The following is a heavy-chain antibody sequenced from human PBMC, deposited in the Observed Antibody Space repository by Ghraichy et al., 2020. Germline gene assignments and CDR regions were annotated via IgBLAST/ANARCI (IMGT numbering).Heavy chain of an antibody. CDR1: GFTFSSYA. J-gene: IGHJ6*02. CDR3: AKELKYSSSEDHGMDV. Sequence: GGSLRLSCAASGFTFSSYAMSWVRQAPGKGLEWVSAISGSGGSTYYVDSVKGRFTISRDNSKNTLYLQMNSLRAEDTAVYYCAKELKYSSSEDHGMDVWGQGTTVTVSS. CDR2: ISGSGGST. V-gene: IGHV3-23*01. D-gene: IGHD6-6*01.